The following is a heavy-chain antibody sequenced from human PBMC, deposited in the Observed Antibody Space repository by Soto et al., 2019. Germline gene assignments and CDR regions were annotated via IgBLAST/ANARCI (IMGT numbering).Heavy chain of an antibody. Sequence: QVQLQESGPGLVKPSQTLSLTCTVSGGSISSGGYYWSWIRQHPGKGLEWIGYIYYSGSTYYNPSLKSRVTISVETSKNQFSLKLSSVTAADPAVYYCARGKTVAAAGPFDYWGQGTLVTVSS. CDR1: GGSISSGGYY. CDR3: ARGKTVAAAGPFDY. D-gene: IGHD6-13*01. V-gene: IGHV4-31*03. J-gene: IGHJ4*02. CDR2: IYYSGST.